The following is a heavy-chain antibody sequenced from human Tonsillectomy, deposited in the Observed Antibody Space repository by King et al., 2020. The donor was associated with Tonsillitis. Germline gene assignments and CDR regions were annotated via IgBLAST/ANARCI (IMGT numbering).Heavy chain of an antibody. CDR1: GFTVSSNY. Sequence: VQLVESGGGLVQPGGSLRLSCAASGFTVSSNYMSWVRQAPGKGLEWVSVIYSGGSTYYADSVKGRFTISRDNSKNTLYLQMNSLRAEDKAVYDCASSKDYDSSGYHHYWGQGTLVTVSS. J-gene: IGHJ4*02. V-gene: IGHV3-66*01. CDR3: ASSKDYDSSGYHHY. D-gene: IGHD3-22*01. CDR2: IYSGGST.